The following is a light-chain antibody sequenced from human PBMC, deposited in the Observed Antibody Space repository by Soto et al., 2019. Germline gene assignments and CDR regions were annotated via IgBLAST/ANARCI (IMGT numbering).Light chain of an antibody. CDR3: GTWDSSLSVYV. CDR1: SSSIGSNY. CDR2: ENN. Sequence: QSVLTQPPSVSSAPGQMVTISGSGSSSSIGSNYASWYQQLPGTAPKLLIYENNKRPSGIPDRFSGSKSGTSATLGIAGLQTGDEADYYCGTWDSSLSVYVLGTGTKVTVL. V-gene: IGLV1-51*01. J-gene: IGLJ1*01.